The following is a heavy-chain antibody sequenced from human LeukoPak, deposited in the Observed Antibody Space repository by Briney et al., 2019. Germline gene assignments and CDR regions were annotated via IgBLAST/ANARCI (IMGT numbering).Heavy chain of an antibody. Sequence: GGSLRLSCAASGFTFSSYWMSWVRQAPGKGLEWVANIKQDGSEKYYVDSVKGRFTISRDNAKNSLYLQMNSLRAEDTAVYYCAKQIAAAGPSAFDYWGQGTLVTVSS. CDR2: IKQDGSEK. CDR1: GFTFSSYW. CDR3: AKQIAAAGPSAFDY. V-gene: IGHV3-7*01. D-gene: IGHD6-13*01. J-gene: IGHJ4*02.